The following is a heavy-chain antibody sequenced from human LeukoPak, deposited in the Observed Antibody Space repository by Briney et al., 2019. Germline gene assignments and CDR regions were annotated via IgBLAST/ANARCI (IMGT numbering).Heavy chain of an antibody. V-gene: IGHV4-4*02. CDR2: VHLSGSI. CDR3: ARGVGASHFDY. J-gene: IGHJ4*02. Sequence: SGTLSLTCAVSGGSISSSNWWSWVRQPPGKGLEWIGEVHLSGSINHNASLKSRVTISLDKSKNHFSLNLSSVTAADTALYYCARGVGASHFDYWGQGTLVTVSS. CDR1: GGSISSSNW. D-gene: IGHD1-26*01.